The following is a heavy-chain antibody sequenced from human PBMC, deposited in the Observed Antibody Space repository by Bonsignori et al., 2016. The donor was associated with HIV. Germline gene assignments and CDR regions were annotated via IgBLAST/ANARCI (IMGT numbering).Heavy chain of an antibody. Sequence: WVRQAPGQGLEWMGIIGPDGGTTTYAQRFQGRVSVTRDTSTSTVYMELRRLRSDDTAIYYCARDYEWATDYWGQGTLVTVSS. CDR3: ARDYEWATDY. CDR2: IGPDGGTT. J-gene: IGHJ4*02. V-gene: IGHV1-46*01. D-gene: IGHD3-16*01.